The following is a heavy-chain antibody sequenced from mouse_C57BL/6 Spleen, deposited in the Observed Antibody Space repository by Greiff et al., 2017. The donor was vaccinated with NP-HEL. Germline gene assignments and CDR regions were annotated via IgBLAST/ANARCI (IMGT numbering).Heavy chain of an antibody. J-gene: IGHJ2*01. Sequence: QVQLKESGAELVRPGTSVKMSCKASGYTFTNYWIGWAKQRPGHGLEWIGDIYPGGGYTNYNEKFKGKATLTADKSSSTAYMQFSSLTSEDSAIYYCARGYYGSSDYWGQGTTLTVSS. V-gene: IGHV1-63*01. CDR3: ARGYYGSSDY. D-gene: IGHD1-1*01. CDR1: GYTFTNYW. CDR2: IYPGGGYT.